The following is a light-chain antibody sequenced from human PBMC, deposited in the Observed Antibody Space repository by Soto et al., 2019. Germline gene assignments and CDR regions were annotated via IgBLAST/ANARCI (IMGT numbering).Light chain of an antibody. V-gene: IGLV2-14*01. J-gene: IGLJ3*02. CDR1: RDDVGGYNY. CDR2: EDS. Sequence: QSALTQPASVSGSPGQSITISCTGTRDDVGGYNYVSWYQQYPGKAPKLMIYEDSYRPSGVSNRFSGSRSGHTASLSISGLQADDEADYYCSAYTNIGTLVFGGGTKVTVL. CDR3: SAYTNIGTLV.